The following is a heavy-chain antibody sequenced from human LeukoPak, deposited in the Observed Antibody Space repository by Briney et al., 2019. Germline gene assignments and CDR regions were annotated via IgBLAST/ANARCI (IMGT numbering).Heavy chain of an antibody. CDR1: GFTFSSYA. CDR2: ISSNGGST. D-gene: IGHD4/OR15-4a*01. J-gene: IGHJ4*02. CDR3: ARTSADYGEVLFDY. V-gene: IGHV3-64*04. Sequence: GGSLRLSCSASGFTFSSYAMHWVRQAPGKGLEYVSAISSNGGSTYYADSVKGRFTISRDNSKNTLYLQMNSLRAEDTAVYYCARTSADYGEVLFDYWGQGTLVTVSS.